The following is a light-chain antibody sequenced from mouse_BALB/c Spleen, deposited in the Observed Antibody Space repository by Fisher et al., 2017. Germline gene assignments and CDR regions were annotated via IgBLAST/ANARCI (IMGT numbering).Light chain of an antibody. J-gene: IGKJ4*01. CDR1: SSVSY. V-gene: IGKV4-59*01. Sequence: IVMTQSPAIMSASLGEEITLTCSASSSVSYMHWYQQKSGTSPKRWIYDTSNLASGVPVRFSGSGSGTSYSLTISRMEAEDAATYYCQQYSGYPLITFGSGTKLEIK. CDR3: QQYSGYPLIT. CDR2: DTS.